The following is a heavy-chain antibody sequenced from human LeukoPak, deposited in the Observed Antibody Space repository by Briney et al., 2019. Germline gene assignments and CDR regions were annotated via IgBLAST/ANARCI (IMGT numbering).Heavy chain of an antibody. J-gene: IGHJ6*03. V-gene: IGHV1-69*05. CDR2: IIPIFGKA. CDR3: ASTEGDTAMVTNVDYYYMDV. Sequence: SVKVSCKASGGTFSSYAISWVRQAPGQGLEWMGGIIPIFGKANYAQKFQGRVTITTDESTSTAYMELSSLRSEDTAVYYCASTEGDTAMVTNVDYYYMDVWGKGTTVTVSS. CDR1: GGTFSSYA. D-gene: IGHD5-18*01.